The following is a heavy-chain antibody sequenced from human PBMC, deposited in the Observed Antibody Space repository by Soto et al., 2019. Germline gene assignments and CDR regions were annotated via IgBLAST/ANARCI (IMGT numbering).Heavy chain of an antibody. Sequence: SDTLSLTCTVSGGSISSDDYYWSWIRQPPGKGLEWIGYIYYSGSTYYNPSLKSRVTISVDTSKNQFSLKLSSVTAADTAVYYCARDSPPVGKAAARYVMDFWGQGTTVTVSS. J-gene: IGHJ6*02. CDR2: IYYSGST. CDR1: GGSISSDDYY. D-gene: IGHD6-13*01. V-gene: IGHV4-30-4*02. CDR3: ARDSPPVGKAAARYVMDF.